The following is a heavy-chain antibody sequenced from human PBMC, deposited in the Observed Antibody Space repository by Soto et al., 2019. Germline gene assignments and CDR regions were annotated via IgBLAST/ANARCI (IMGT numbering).Heavy chain of an antibody. Sequence: RSLTCAVSGGSISGYYWSWIRQPPGKGLEWIGYISYSGSTDYNPSLKSRVTISVDTSRNQFSLKLTSVTAADTAVYYCARNDFWSGYYNYWGQGTLVTVYS. D-gene: IGHD3-3*01. CDR3: ARNDFWSGYYNY. CDR2: ISYSGST. V-gene: IGHV4-59*01. CDR1: GGSISGYY. J-gene: IGHJ4*02.